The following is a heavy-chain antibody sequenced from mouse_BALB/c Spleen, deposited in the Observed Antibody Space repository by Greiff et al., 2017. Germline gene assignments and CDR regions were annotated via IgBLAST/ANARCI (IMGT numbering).Heavy chain of an antibody. CDR1: GYTFTSYY. V-gene: IGHV1S81*02. Sequence: QVQLKESGAELVKPGASVKLSCKASGYTFTSYYMYWVKQRPGQGLEWIGEINPSNGGTNFNEKFKSKATLTVDKSSSTAYMQLSSLTSEDSAVYYCTRSGYGNPFFAYWGQGTLVTVSA. J-gene: IGHJ3*01. CDR2: INPSNGGT. D-gene: IGHD2-1*01. CDR3: TRSGYGNPFFAY.